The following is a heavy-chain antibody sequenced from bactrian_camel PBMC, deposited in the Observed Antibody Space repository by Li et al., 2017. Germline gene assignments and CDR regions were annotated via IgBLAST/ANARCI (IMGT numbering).Heavy chain of an antibody. D-gene: IGHD6*01. CDR2: IGTRGST. J-gene: IGHJ4*01. CDR1: GYTYSTYC. V-gene: IGHV3S59*01. Sequence: QLVESGGGSVQAGGSLKLSCAASGYTYSTYCMGWFRQDPVKEREDIATIGTRGSTWYADSVKGRFTISQDNAKNTLYLQMNSLKPEDTAMYYCAANFYVYGGTWTAPTDYQYWGQGTQVTVS. CDR3: AANFYVYGGTWTAPTDYQY.